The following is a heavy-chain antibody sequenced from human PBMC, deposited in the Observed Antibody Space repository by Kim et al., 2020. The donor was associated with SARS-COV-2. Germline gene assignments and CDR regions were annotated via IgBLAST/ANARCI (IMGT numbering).Heavy chain of an antibody. V-gene: IGHV4-31*03. CDR2: IYYSGST. J-gene: IGHJ4*02. Sequence: SETLSLTCTVSGGSISSGGYYWSWIRQHPGKGLEWIGYIYYSGSTYYNPSLKSRVTISVDTSKNQFSLKLSSVTAADTVVYYCARAVVAARVFDYWGQGTLVTVSS. D-gene: IGHD2-15*01. CDR1: GGSISSGGYY. CDR3: ARAVVAARVFDY.